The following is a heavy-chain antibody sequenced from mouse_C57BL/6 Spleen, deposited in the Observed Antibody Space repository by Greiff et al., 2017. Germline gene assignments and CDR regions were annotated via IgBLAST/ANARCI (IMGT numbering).Heavy chain of an antibody. J-gene: IGHJ2*01. CDR1: GYTFTNYW. V-gene: IGHV1-63*01. CDR2: IYPGGGYT. CDR3: ARREDYFDY. Sequence: VQLKESGAELVRPGTSVKMSCKASGYTFTNYWIGWAKQRPGHGLEWIGDIYPGGGYTNYNEKFKGKATLTADKSSSTAYMQVSSLTSEDSAIYYCARREDYFDYWGQGTTLTVSS.